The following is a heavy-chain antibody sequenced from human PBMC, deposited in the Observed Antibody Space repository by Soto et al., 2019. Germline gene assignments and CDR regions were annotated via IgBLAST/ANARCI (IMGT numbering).Heavy chain of an antibody. V-gene: IGHV4-59*01. Sequence: SETLSLTCTVSGGSISSYYWSWIRQPPGKGLEWIGYIYYSGSTNYNPSLKSRVTISVDTSKNQFSLKLSSVTAADTAVYYCARVLPADISYYYYYMDVWGKGTTVTVSS. CDR2: IYYSGST. CDR3: ARVLPADISYYYYYMDV. J-gene: IGHJ6*03. D-gene: IGHD3-9*01. CDR1: GGSISSYY.